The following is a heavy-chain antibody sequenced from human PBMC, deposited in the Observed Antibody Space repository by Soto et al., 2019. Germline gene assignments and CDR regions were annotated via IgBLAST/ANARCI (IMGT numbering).Heavy chain of an antibody. CDR1: GFPFLRHA. CDR2: ISGRGDAT. Sequence: GGSLRLSCAASGFPFLRHAMSWVLQSPGKGLEWVSGISGRGDATYYADSVEGRFTISRDSSQNTLYLQMNSLRAEDTAIYYCTRELVTTIIGYWGLGTLVTVSS. CDR3: TRELVTTIIGY. D-gene: IGHD5-12*01. J-gene: IGHJ4*01. V-gene: IGHV3-23*01.